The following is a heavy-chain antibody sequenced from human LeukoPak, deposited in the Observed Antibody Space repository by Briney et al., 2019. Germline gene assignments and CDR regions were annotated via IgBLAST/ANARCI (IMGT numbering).Heavy chain of an antibody. CDR2: IYYSGSA. CDR3: ARDRRYNTAPHDAFDI. V-gene: IGHV4-31*03. CDR1: GGSISSGGYY. D-gene: IGHD1-14*01. J-gene: IGHJ3*02. Sequence: SETLSLTCTVSGGSISSGGYYWSWIRQHPGKGLEWIGYIYYSGSAYYNPSLKSRVTISVDTSKNQFFLKLNSVTAADTAVYYCARDRRYNTAPHDAFDIWGQGTVVTVSS.